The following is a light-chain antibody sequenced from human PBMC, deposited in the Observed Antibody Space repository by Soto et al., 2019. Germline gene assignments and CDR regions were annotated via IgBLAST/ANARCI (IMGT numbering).Light chain of an antibody. J-gene: IGKJ4*01. CDR1: QSVSSSY. CDR2: GAS. Sequence: EIVLTQSRGTLSLSPGERATLSFRASQSVSSSYLAWYQQKPGQAPRLLIYGASSRATGIPDRFSGSGSGTDFTLTISRLDPEDFAVYYCQQYGSSPLTFGGGTKVDIK. CDR3: QQYGSSPLT. V-gene: IGKV3-20*01.